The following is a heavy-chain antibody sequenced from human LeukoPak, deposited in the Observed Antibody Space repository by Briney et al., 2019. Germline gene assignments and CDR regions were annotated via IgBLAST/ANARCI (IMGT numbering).Heavy chain of an antibody. J-gene: IGHJ4*02. Sequence: GGSLRLSCAASGFILSKFWMSWVRQAPGEGLEWVANIKQDGSEKYYVDSVKGRFTISRDNAKNTLYLQMNSLRAEDTAVYYCAKDTLTSSGSYYFDYWGQGTLVTVSS. V-gene: IGHV3-7*01. D-gene: IGHD6-19*01. CDR2: IKQDGSEK. CDR3: AKDTLTSSGSYYFDY. CDR1: GFILSKFW.